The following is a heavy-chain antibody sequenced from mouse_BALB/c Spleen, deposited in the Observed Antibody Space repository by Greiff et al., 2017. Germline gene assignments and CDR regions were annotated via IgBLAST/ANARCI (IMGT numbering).Heavy chain of an antibody. J-gene: IGHJ4*01. V-gene: IGHV1-54*01. CDR3: ARDLYGLYAMDY. Sequence: QVQLQQSGAELVRPGTSVKVSCKASGYAFTNYLIEWVKQRPGQGLERIGVINPGSGGTNYNEKFKGKATLTADKSSSTAYMQLSSLTSDDSAVYFCARDLYGLYAMDYWGQGTSVTVSS. CDR1: GYAFTNYL. CDR2: INPGSGGT. D-gene: IGHD2-10*02.